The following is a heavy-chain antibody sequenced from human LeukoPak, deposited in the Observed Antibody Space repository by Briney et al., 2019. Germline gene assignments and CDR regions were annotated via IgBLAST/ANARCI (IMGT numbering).Heavy chain of an antibody. J-gene: IGHJ4*02. Sequence: KPSETLSLTCTVSGASISSYYWSWIRQPPGKGLEWIGYIYYSGSTNYNPSLKSRVTISVDTSKNQFSLKLSSVTAADTAVYYCARINYGDFWGQGALVTVSS. CDR2: IYYSGST. V-gene: IGHV4-59*01. CDR1: GASISSYY. CDR3: ARINYGDF.